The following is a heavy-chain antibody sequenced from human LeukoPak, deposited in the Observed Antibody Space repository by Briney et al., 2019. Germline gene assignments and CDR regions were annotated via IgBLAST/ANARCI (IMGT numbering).Heavy chain of an antibody. CDR2: ISYDGSNK. V-gene: IGHV3-30*04. J-gene: IGHJ4*02. Sequence: GGSLRLPCAASGFTFSSYAMHWVRQAPGKGLEWVAVISYDGSNKYYADSVKGRFTISRDNSKNTLYLQMNSLRAEDTAVYYCARVRGYSYGYWAFDYWGQGTLVTVSS. CDR1: GFTFSSYA. CDR3: ARVRGYSYGYWAFDY. D-gene: IGHD5-18*01.